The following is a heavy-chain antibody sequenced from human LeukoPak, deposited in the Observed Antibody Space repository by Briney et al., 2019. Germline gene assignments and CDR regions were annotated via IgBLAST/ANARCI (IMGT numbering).Heavy chain of an antibody. Sequence: PGGSLRLSCAASGFTFSSYAMHWVRQAPGKGLEWVAVISYDGSNKYYADSVKGRFTISRHNSKNTLYLQMNSLKTEDTAVYYCARGLKYSSGWYKRGYWYFDLWGRGTLVTVSS. D-gene: IGHD6-19*01. J-gene: IGHJ2*01. CDR3: ARGLKYSSGWYKRGYWYFDL. V-gene: IGHV3-30-3*01. CDR2: ISYDGSNK. CDR1: GFTFSSYA.